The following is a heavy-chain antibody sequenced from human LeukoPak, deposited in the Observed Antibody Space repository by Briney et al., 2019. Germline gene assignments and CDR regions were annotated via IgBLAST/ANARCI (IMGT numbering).Heavy chain of an antibody. CDR1: GFTFSSYA. V-gene: IGHV3-23*01. D-gene: IGHD3-22*01. CDR3: AKDLEYIGDGWLLRHDAFDI. J-gene: IGHJ3*02. Sequence: GGSLRLSCAASGFTFSSYAMSWVRQAPGKGLEWVSAISGSGGSTYYADSVKGRFTISKDNSKNTLYLQMNSLRAEDTAVYYCAKDLEYIGDGWLLRHDAFDIWGQGTMVTVSS. CDR2: ISGSGGST.